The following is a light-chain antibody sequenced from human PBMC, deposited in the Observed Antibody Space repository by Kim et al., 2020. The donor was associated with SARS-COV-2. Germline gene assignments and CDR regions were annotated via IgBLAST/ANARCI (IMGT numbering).Light chain of an antibody. V-gene: IGKV3-15*01. J-gene: IGKJ1*01. CDR1: RNINNN. Sequence: VMTQSPATLSVSPGETATLSCRASRNINNNLAWYQQKPGQAPRLLIYDASTRATGVPPSFSGSGSGTDFTLTISSLQPEDFAVYFCLQYNNWPRTFGQGTKVEI. CDR2: DAS. CDR3: LQYNNWPRT.